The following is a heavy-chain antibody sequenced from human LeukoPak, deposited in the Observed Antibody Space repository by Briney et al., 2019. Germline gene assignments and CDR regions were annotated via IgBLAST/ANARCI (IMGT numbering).Heavy chain of an antibody. CDR3: ARDPGDDFWSGYFVY. CDR1: GFTFSSYA. Sequence: GGSLRLSCAASGFTFSSYATHWVRQAPGKGLEWVAVISYDGSNKYYADSVKGRFTISRDNSKNTLYLQMNSLRAEDTAVYYCARDPGDDFWSGYFVYWRQGTLVTVSS. V-gene: IGHV3-30*04. CDR2: ISYDGSNK. D-gene: IGHD3-3*01. J-gene: IGHJ4*02.